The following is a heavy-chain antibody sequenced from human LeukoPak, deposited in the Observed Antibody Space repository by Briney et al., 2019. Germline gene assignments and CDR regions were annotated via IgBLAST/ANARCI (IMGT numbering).Heavy chain of an antibody. V-gene: IGHV3-21*01. Sequence: GGSLRLSCAASGFTFSSDSMNWGRQGPGKGLGWVSSISSSSSYIYYAASVKGRFTISRDNAQNSLYLQMNSLRAEDTAVYYRARAVAMVPAFDIWGQGTMVTVSS. CDR1: GFTFSSDS. D-gene: IGHD3-10*01. CDR2: ISSSSSYI. J-gene: IGHJ3*02. CDR3: ARAVAMVPAFDI.